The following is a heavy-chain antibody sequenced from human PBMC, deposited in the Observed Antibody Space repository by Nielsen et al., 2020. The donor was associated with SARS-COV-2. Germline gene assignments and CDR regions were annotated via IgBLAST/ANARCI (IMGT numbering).Heavy chain of an antibody. J-gene: IGHJ4*02. CDR1: GFTFDDSA. Sequence: GGSLRPSFAASGFTFDDSAMHGVRQAPGKGLEWVSVINWNSGSIVYADSVKGRFTISRDNAKSSLYLQMNSLRAEDTALYYCAKAQAYDSSGYYSITYYFDYWGQGTLVTVSS. D-gene: IGHD3-22*01. V-gene: IGHV3-9*01. CDR3: AKAQAYDSSGYYSITYYFDY. CDR2: INWNSGSI.